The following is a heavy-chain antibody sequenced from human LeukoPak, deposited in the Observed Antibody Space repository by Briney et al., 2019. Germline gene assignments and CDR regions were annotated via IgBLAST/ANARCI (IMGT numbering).Heavy chain of an antibody. Sequence: GGSLRLSCVVSGLRFRNYGMHWVRQAPGKGLEWVAVIYYDGSNQYYADSVKGRFTVSRDNAKNSLYLQMNSLRAEDTAVYYCAREGIFGVVRDWGQGTLVTVSS. D-gene: IGHD3-3*01. CDR3: AREGIFGVVRD. CDR2: IYYDGSNQ. CDR1: GLRFRNYG. J-gene: IGHJ4*02. V-gene: IGHV3-33*01.